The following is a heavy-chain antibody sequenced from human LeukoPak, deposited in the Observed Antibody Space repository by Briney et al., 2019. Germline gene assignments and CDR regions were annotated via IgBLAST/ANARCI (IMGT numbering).Heavy chain of an antibody. Sequence: GGSLRLSCAASGFTFSSYGMHWVRQAPGKGLEWVAVISYDGSNEYFADSVKGRFTVSRDNSKNTLYLQMNSLRPEDTAVYYCAKDLGVGAYLLFDYITSGLDSWGQGTLVTVSS. D-gene: IGHD2/OR15-2a*01. J-gene: IGHJ4*02. V-gene: IGHV3-30*18. CDR2: ISYDGSNE. CDR1: GFTFSSYG. CDR3: AKDLGVGAYLLFDYITSGLDS.